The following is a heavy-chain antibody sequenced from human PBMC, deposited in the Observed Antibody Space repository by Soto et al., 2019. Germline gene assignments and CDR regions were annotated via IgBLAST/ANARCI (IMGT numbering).Heavy chain of an antibody. J-gene: IGHJ6*02. Sequence: QVQLVQSGAEVKKPGSSVKVSCKASGGTFSSYTISWVRQAPGQGLEWMGRIIPILGIANYAQKFQGRVTITADKSTSTAYMELSSLRSEDTAVYYCASDTGQYYYYGMDVWGQGTTVTVSS. V-gene: IGHV1-69*02. CDR2: IIPILGIA. D-gene: IGHD2-2*02. CDR3: ASDTGQYYYYGMDV. CDR1: GGTFSSYT.